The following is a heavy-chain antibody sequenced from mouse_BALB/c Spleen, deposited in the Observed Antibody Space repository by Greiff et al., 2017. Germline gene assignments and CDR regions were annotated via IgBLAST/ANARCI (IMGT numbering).Heavy chain of an antibody. CDR2: IYPSDSYT. CDR3: TRADDGYYYAMDY. Sequence: QVQLQQSGAELVRSGASVKLSCTASGFNIKDYYMHWVKQRPGQGLEWIGNIYPSDSYTNYNQKFKDKATLTVDKSSSTAYMQLSSPTSEDSAVYYCTRADDGYYYAMDYWGQGTSVTVSS. J-gene: IGHJ4*01. V-gene: IGHV1-69*02. CDR1: GFNIKDYY. D-gene: IGHD2-3*01.